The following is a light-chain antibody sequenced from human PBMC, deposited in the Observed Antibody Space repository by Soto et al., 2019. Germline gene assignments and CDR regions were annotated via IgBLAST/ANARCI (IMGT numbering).Light chain of an antibody. J-gene: IGLJ1*01. Sequence: QSVLTQPASVSGSPGQSITISCAGTNSDVGSYNLLSWYQHHPGKVPKLLIYEATKRPSGVSNRFSGSKSGNTASLTISGLQAEDEADYYCCSYAGSSPLYVFGTGTKVTVL. CDR1: NSDVGSYNL. CDR3: CSYAGSSPLYV. V-gene: IGLV2-23*01. CDR2: EAT.